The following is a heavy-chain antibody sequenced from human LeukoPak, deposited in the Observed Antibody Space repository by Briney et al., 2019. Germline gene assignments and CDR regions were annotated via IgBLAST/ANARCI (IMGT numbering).Heavy chain of an antibody. CDR1: GFIFSDYG. J-gene: IGHJ6*03. D-gene: IGHD4-11*01. CDR2: ISDGGSNK. Sequence: GGSLRLSCSASGFIFSDYGLHWVRQAPGKGLVWVAIISDGGSNKYYGDSVKGRFNVSRDNSKNTLYLQMTRLRVDDTAVYYCAREVNYYYYMDVWGKGTTVTVS. V-gene: IGHV3-30*01. CDR3: AREVNYYYYMDV.